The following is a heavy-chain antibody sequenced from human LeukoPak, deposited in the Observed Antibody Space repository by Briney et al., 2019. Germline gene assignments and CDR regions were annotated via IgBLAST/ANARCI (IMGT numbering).Heavy chain of an antibody. CDR3: ARDPTTYNSGTLDY. J-gene: IGHJ4*02. D-gene: IGHD6-19*01. V-gene: IGHV3-30*04. CDR1: GFGFRNYA. Sequence: GGPLRLSCAASGFGFRNYAMHWVRQAPGKGSEWLAVISNDGSLKDYADSVKGRFTISRDNSNNLLYLEMNSLRDKDRALYYCARDPTTYNSGTLDYWGQGTLVTVSS. CDR2: ISNDGSLK.